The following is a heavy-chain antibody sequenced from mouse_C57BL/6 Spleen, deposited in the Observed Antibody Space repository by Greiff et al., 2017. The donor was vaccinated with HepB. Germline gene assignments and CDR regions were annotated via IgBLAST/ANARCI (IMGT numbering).Heavy chain of an antibody. CDR1: GFTFSSYA. CDR2: ISDGGSYT. V-gene: IGHV5-4*01. Sequence: EVKLQESGGGLVKPGGSLKLSCAASGFTFSSYAMSWVRQTPEKRLEWVATISDGGSYTYYPDNVKGRFTISRDNAKNNLYLQMSHLKSEDTAMYYCAREGIYYGNLDYWGQGTTLTVSS. D-gene: IGHD2-1*01. J-gene: IGHJ2*01. CDR3: AREGIYYGNLDY.